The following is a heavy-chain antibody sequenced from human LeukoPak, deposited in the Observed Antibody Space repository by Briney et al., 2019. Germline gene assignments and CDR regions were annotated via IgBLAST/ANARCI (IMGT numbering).Heavy chain of an antibody. J-gene: IGHJ4*02. Sequence: GGSLRLACAASGFTFGTYAMSWVRQAPGKGLEWVSVISGSGGSTYYADSVEGRFIISRDNSKNTLYLQMNSLRAEDTAAYYCAKRGYDTSGYYGYFDYWGQGTLVTVSS. V-gene: IGHV3-23*01. CDR2: ISGSGGST. CDR1: GFTFGTYA. CDR3: AKRGYDTSGYYGYFDY. D-gene: IGHD3-22*01.